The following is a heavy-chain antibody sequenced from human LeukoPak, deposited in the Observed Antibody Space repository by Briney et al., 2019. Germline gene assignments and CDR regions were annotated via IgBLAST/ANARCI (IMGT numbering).Heavy chain of an antibody. CDR2: IYSGGST. Sequence: RGSLRLSCAASGFTVSSNYMSWVRQAPGKGLEWVSVIYSGGSTSYADSVKGRFTISRDSSKNTLFLQMNSLRAEDTAIYYCAACGKSHYDAFDIWGQGTTASVSS. CDR1: GFTVSSNY. V-gene: IGHV3-66*01. D-gene: IGHD4-23*01. J-gene: IGHJ3*02. CDR3: AACGKSHYDAFDI.